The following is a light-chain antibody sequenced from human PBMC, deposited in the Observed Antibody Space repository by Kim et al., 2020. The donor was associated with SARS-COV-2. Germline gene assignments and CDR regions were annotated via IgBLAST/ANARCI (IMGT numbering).Light chain of an antibody. CDR1: SLRSYY. CDR2: GKN. J-gene: IGLJ3*02. Sequence: AWGQTVRITRQGDSLRSYYASWYQQKPGQAPVLVIYGKNNRPSGIPDRFSGSSSGNTASLTITGAQAEDEADYYCNSRDSSGNHWVFGGGTQLTVL. CDR3: NSRDSSGNHWV. V-gene: IGLV3-19*01.